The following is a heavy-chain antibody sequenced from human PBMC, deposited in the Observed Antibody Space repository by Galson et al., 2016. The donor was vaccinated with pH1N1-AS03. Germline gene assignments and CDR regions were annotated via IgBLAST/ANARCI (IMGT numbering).Heavy chain of an antibody. CDR2: IHYGGST. Sequence: ESLSLTCTVSGGPISSGNNHGGWIRQPPGKGLEWIGTIHYGGSTYYNPFLRSRVTISVDVSKNQFSLDLKSVTAADTSVYYCTIYTSTAADYWGQGTLVTVSS. CDR1: GGPISSGNNH. V-gene: IGHV4-39*01. J-gene: IGHJ4*02. D-gene: IGHD2/OR15-2a*01. CDR3: TIYTSTAADY.